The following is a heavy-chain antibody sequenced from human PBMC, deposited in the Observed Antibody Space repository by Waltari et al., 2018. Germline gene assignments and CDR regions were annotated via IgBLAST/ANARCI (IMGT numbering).Heavy chain of an antibody. D-gene: IGHD3-22*01. CDR1: GYTFNNYG. CDR2: ISGYNGDT. J-gene: IGHJ4*02. V-gene: IGHV1-18*01. CDR3: ARLYDNSYYNYASDY. Sequence: QVQLVQSGAEVKKPGASVKVSCKASGYTFNNYGVAWVRQAPGQGLEWMGWISGYNGDTKLSQKFQDRLTMTTDKSTDTADMELRSLRSDDTAVYYCARLYDNSYYNYASDYWGQGTLVTVSS.